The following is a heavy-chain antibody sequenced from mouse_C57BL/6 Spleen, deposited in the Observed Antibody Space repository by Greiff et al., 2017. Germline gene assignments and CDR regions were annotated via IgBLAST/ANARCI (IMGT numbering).Heavy chain of an antibody. CDR3: ARAGLGDYDGFAY. J-gene: IGHJ3*01. D-gene: IGHD2-4*01. CDR2: IDPSDSDT. Sequence: VQLQQPGAELVRPGSSVKLSCKASGYTFTSYWMQWVKQRPIQGLEWIGNIDPSDSDTHYNQKFKDKATLTVDKSSSTAYMQLSRLTSEDSAVYYGARAGLGDYDGFAYWGQGTLVTVSA. V-gene: IGHV1-52*01. CDR1: GYTFTSYW.